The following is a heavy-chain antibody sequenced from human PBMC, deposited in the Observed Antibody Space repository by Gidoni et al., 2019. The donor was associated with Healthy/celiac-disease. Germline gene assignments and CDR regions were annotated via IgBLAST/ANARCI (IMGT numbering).Heavy chain of an antibody. D-gene: IGHD2-8*01. J-gene: IGHJ4*02. CDR2: IYPGDSDT. Sequence: VRQMPGKGQEWMGIIYPGDSDTRYSPSFQGQVTISADKSISTAYLQWSSRKASDTAMYYCARLGCTNGVCYGPPDYWGQGTLVTVSS. CDR3: ARLGCTNGVCYGPPDY. V-gene: IGHV5-51*01.